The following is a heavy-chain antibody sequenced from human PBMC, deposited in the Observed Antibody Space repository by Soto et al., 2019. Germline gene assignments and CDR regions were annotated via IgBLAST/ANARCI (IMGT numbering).Heavy chain of an antibody. Sequence: GGSLRLSCAASGFTFSSYSMNWVRQAPGKGLEWVSYISSSSSTIYYADSVKGRFTISRDNAKNSLYLQMNSLRDEDTAVYYCAKDNVVVTAIMRVFDIWGQGTMVPVSS. CDR2: ISSSSSTI. CDR3: AKDNVVVTAIMRVFDI. J-gene: IGHJ3*02. D-gene: IGHD2-21*02. CDR1: GFTFSSYS. V-gene: IGHV3-48*02.